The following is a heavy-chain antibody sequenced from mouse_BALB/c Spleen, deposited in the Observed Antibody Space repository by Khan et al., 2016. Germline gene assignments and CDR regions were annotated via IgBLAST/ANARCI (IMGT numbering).Heavy chain of an antibody. CDR2: IFPGSGIT. CDR3: ARSYYGYFAMDY. D-gene: IGHD1-2*01. Sequence: QVQLQQSGTELPRPGASVKLSCKASGYTFTDYYLHWVKQRTGQGLEWIGEIFPGSGITYYNEKFKGKASLTADTSYSTAYMQLSSLTSEDSAVYFCARSYYGYFAMDYWGHGASVTVSS. V-gene: IGHV1-77*01. J-gene: IGHJ4*01. CDR1: GYTFTDYY.